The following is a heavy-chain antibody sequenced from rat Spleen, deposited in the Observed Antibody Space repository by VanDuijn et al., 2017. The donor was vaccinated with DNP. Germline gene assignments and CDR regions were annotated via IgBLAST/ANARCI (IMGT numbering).Heavy chain of an antibody. CDR2: ISPSGGST. J-gene: IGHJ3*01. V-gene: IGHV5-19*01. CDR1: GFTFSNYG. D-gene: IGHD1-10*01. CDR3: ARPIYNNHGGFAY. Sequence: EVQLVESGGGLVQPGRSLKLSCAASGFTFSNYGMHWIRQAPTKGLEWVASISPSGGSTYYRDSMKGRFTISRDNAKSTLYLQMNSLRSEDMATYYCARPIYNNHGGFAYWGQGTLVTVSS.